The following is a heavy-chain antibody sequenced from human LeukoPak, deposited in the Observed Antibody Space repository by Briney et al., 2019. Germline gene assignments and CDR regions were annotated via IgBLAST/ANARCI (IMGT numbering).Heavy chain of an antibody. D-gene: IGHD2-15*01. V-gene: IGHV3-23*01. CDR2: ISGSGRTT. J-gene: IGHJ4*02. CDR3: AKNVVVKRYIDY. CDR1: GFTFSNHA. Sequence: GGSLRLSCAASGFTFSNHAMSWVRQTPGKGLQWVSVISGSGRTTEYADSVKGRFTISRDNSKNTLSLQMNSLRVEDTAIYYCAKNVVVKRYIDYWGQGTLVTVSS.